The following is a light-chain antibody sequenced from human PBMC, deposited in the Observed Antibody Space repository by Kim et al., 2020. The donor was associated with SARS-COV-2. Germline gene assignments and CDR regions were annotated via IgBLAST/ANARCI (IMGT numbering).Light chain of an antibody. CDR1: QSISNSY. J-gene: IGKJ1*01. Sequence: EIVLTQSPGTLSLSPGERATLSCRAGQSISNSYLAWYQQKPGQAPRLVIYGASSRATGIPDRFSGSGSGTDFTLTIRRLEPEDFAVYYCQQYGSSPRTFGQGTKVEIK. CDR2: GAS. V-gene: IGKV3-20*01. CDR3: QQYGSSPRT.